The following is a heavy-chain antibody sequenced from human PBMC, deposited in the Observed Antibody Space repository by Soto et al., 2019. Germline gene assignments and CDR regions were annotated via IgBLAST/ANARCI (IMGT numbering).Heavy chain of an antibody. CDR2: INHSGST. CDR1: GGSFSGYY. D-gene: IGHD3-10*01. V-gene: IGHV4-34*01. Sequence: RSLNCAVYGGSFSGYYWSWIRQPPGKGLEWIGEINHSGSTNYNPSLKSRVTISVDTSKNQFSLKLSSVTAADTAVYYCARGLYYYGSGSYYYWGQGTLVTVPQ. CDR3: ARGLYYYGSGSYYY. J-gene: IGHJ4*02.